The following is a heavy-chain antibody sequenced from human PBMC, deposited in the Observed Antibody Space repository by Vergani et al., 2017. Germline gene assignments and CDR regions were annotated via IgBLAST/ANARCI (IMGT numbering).Heavy chain of an antibody. Sequence: QLHLQESGPGLVKPSETLSLTCTVSGGSITSSSYYWGWIRQPPGKGLEWIGNIYHSGGAYYNPSLKGRVTISVDTSKNQFSLEVTSVTAADTAVYFCARGCASNRCPTRGTFEIWGRGTLVTVSS. CDR1: GGSITSSSYY. J-gene: IGHJ3*02. CDR3: ARGCASNRCPTRGTFEI. CDR2: IYHSGGA. V-gene: IGHV4-39*01. D-gene: IGHD2/OR15-2a*01.